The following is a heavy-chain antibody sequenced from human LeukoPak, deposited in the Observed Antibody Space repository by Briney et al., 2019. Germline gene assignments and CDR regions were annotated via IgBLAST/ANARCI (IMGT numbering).Heavy chain of an antibody. CDR1: GFTFSNAW. V-gene: IGHV3-15*01. J-gene: IGHJ4*02. CDR2: IKSKTDGGTT. CDR3: ARSLKEMATIRTFYFDY. Sequence: GGSLRLSCAASGFTFSNAWMSWVRQAPGKGLEWVGRIKSKTDGGTTDYAAPVKGRFTISRDISKSTLYLKMNSLRAEDTAVYYCARSLKEMATIRTFYFDYWGQGTLVTVSS. D-gene: IGHD5-24*01.